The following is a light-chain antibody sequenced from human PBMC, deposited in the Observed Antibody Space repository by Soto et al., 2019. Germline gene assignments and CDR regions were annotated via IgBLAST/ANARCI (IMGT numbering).Light chain of an antibody. CDR1: QSVRSY. CDR3: QQRSSWPRIT. Sequence: DSMLTQSPAALSLSPVERATLSCRASQSVRSYLAWYQQKPGQAPRLLIYDAYNRAPGIPARFSGSGSGTDFTLTISSLQPDDFAVYYCQQRSSWPRITFGQGTRLEI. CDR2: DAY. J-gene: IGKJ5*01. V-gene: IGKV3-11*01.